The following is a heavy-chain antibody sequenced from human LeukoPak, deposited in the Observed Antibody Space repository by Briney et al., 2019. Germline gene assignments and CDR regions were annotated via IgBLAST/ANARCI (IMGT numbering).Heavy chain of an antibody. V-gene: IGHV3-21*01. J-gene: IGHJ4*02. CDR1: GFTFSTYS. CDR2: ISRGSDHI. Sequence: GGSLRLSCAASGFTFSTYSMNWVRQAPGKGLGWVSSISRGSDHIFYADSMKGRFTISRDNAKNSLYLQMNSLGAEDTAVYYCARVPGSGWYYFDYWGQGTLVTVSS. D-gene: IGHD6-19*01. CDR3: ARVPGSGWYYFDY.